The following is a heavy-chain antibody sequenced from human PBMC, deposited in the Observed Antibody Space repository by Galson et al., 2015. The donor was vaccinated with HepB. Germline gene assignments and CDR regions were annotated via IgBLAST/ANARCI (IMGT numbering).Heavy chain of an antibody. CDR2: ISSNGGST. J-gene: IGHJ4*02. V-gene: IGHV3-64D*06. CDR1: GFTFSSYA. Sequence: SLRLSCAASGFTFSSYAMHWVRQAPGKGLEYVSAISSNGGSTYYADSVKGRFTISRDNSKNTLYLQMSSLRAEDTAVYYCVRPHSSSWYNGAAVHDYWGQGTLVTVSS. CDR3: VRPHSSSWYNGAAVHDY. D-gene: IGHD6-13*01.